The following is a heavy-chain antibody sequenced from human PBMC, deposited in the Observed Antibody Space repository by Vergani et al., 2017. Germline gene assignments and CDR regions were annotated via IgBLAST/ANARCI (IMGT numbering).Heavy chain of an antibody. CDR1: GYIFTSYW. D-gene: IGHD3-16*02. CDR2: IYPGDSDT. J-gene: IGHJ6*03. V-gene: IGHV5-51*01. CDR3: ARHGSLEYIWGSYRPYYYYCMDV. Sequence: EVQLVQSGAEVKTPGESLKISCKGSGYIFTSYWIGWVRQLPGNGLEWMGIIYPGDSDTSYSPSFQGQVTISADKSISTAYLQWSSLKASDTAMYYGARHGSLEYIWGSYRPYYYYCMDVWGKGTTVTVSS.